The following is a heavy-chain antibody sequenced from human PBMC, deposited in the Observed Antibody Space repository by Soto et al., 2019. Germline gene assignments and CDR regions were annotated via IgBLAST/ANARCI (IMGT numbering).Heavy chain of an antibody. Sequence: SGGSLRLSCAASGFTFSSYWMHWVRQAPGKGLVWVSRISSDGSGTSYADSVKGRFTISRDNAKNTLYLQMNSLRVEDTAVYYCARGTVGAIDYWGQGTLVTVSS. V-gene: IGHV3-74*01. D-gene: IGHD1-26*01. J-gene: IGHJ4*02. CDR3: ARGTVGAIDY. CDR2: ISSDGSGT. CDR1: GFTFSSYW.